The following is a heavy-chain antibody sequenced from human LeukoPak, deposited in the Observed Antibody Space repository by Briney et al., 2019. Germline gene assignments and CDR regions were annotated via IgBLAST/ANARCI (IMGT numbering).Heavy chain of an antibody. V-gene: IGHV3-30*18. J-gene: IGHJ4*02. CDR3: AKDGAPLYSSSGYYLF. CDR2: ISYDGSNK. Sequence: GGSLRLSCAASGFTFSSYGMHWVRQAPGKGLEWVAVISYDGSNKYYADSVKGRFTISRDNSKNTLYLQMNSLRAEDTAVYYCAKDGAPLYSSSGYYLFWGQGTLVTVSS. D-gene: IGHD3-22*01. CDR1: GFTFSSYG.